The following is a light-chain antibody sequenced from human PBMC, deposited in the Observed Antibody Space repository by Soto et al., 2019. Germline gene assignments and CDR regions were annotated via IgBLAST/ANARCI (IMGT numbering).Light chain of an antibody. CDR3: SSYTSSSTEV. V-gene: IGLV2-14*01. Sequence: QSALTQPDSVSGAPGQSITISCTGTSSDVGGYNYVSWYQQHPGKAPKLMIYDVSNRPSGVSNRFSGSKSGNTASLTISGLQAEDEADYYFSSYTSSSTEVFGTGTKLTVL. CDR1: SSDVGGYNY. CDR2: DVS. J-gene: IGLJ1*01.